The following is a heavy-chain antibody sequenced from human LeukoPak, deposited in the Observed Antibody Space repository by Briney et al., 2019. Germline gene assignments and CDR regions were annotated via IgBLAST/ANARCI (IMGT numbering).Heavy chain of an antibody. V-gene: IGHV4-39*01. D-gene: IGHD2-8*01. CDR1: GGSITITNYY. CDR2: MYHSGTT. J-gene: IGHJ4*02. CDR3: ARHRGRNGGYVFDY. Sequence: SETLSLTCSVSGGSITITNYYGGWVRQPPGKGLEWIGSMYHSGTTYYNPSLKTRLTISVDTSKNQFSLNLSAVTAADTALYFCARHRGRNGGYVFDYWGQGTLVTVSS.